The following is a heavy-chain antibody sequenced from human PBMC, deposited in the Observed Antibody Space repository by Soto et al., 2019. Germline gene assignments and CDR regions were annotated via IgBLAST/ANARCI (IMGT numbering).Heavy chain of an antibody. V-gene: IGHV2-5*02. Sequence: QITLKESGPPLVKPTQTLTLTCTFSGFSLSTTGKSVAWIRQPPDKALEWLSVIYWDDDKRYSPSLNTRLTIAKDTSKNQVVLKLTNMDPSDTGTYYCAHSRGDGDYFPYWGQGTLVSVSS. CDR1: GFSLSTTGKS. CDR2: IYWDDDK. D-gene: IGHD3-16*01. CDR3: AHSRGDGDYFPY. J-gene: IGHJ4*02.